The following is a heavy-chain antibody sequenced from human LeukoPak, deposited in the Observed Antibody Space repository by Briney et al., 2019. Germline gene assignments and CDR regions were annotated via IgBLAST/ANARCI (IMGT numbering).Heavy chain of an antibody. V-gene: IGHV3-23*01. CDR1: GFTFSSYA. D-gene: IGHD3-22*01. J-gene: IGHJ3*02. CDR2: ISDSGGST. CDR3: AKGRLHDSSGVDAFDI. Sequence: GGSLRLSCAASGFTFSSYAMSWVRQAPGKGLEWVSAISDSGGSTFYADSVKGRFTISRDNSKSTLYLQMNSLRAEDTAVYYCAKGRLHDSSGVDAFDIWGQGTMVTVSS.